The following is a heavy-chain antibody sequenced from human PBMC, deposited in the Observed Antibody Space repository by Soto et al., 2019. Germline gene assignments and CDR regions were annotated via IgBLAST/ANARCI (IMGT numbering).Heavy chain of an antibody. CDR3: AREKVTMVRGVITRYGMDV. CDR2: INSDGSST. CDR1: GFTFSSYW. J-gene: IGHJ6*02. Sequence: GGSLRLSCAASGFTFSSYWMHWVRQAPGKGLVWVSRINSDGSSTSYADSVKGRFTISRDNAKNTLYLQMNSLRAEDTAVYYCAREKVTMVRGVITRYGMDVWGQGTTVTVSS. V-gene: IGHV3-74*01. D-gene: IGHD3-10*01.